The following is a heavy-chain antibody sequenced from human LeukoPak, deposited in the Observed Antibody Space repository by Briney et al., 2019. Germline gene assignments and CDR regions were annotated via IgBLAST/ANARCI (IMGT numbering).Heavy chain of an antibody. V-gene: IGHV4-59*08. CDR3: ARQEQQLVIDY. D-gene: IGHD6-13*01. J-gene: IGHJ4*02. CDR2: IYYSGST. Sequence: PSETLSLTCTVSGGSISSYYWSWIRQPPGKGLEWIGYIYYSGSTNYNPSLKSRVTISVDTSKNQFSLKLSSVTAADTAVYYCARQEQQLVIDYWGQGTLVTVSS. CDR1: GGSISSYY.